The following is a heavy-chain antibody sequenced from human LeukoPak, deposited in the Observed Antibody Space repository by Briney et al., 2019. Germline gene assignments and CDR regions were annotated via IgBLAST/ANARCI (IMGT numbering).Heavy chain of an antibody. J-gene: IGHJ4*02. V-gene: IGHV1-2*02. D-gene: IGHD1-7*01. Sequence: ASVKVSCKASGYTFTSYYIHWVRQAPGQGLEWMGWINPNSGGTNYAQKFQGRVTMTRDTSISTAYMELGRLRSDDTAVYYCARDSNYYFDYWGQGTLVTVSS. CDR3: ARDSNYYFDY. CDR2: INPNSGGT. CDR1: GYTFTSYY.